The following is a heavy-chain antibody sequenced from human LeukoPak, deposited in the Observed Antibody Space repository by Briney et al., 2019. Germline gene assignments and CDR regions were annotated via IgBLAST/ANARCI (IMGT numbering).Heavy chain of an antibody. CDR2: ISLYNGNT. CDR3: TRDRFQSFDI. D-gene: IGHD2/OR15-2a*01. V-gene: IGHV1-18*01. CDR1: GDTFTNYG. Sequence: ASVKVSCKASGDTFTNYGFSWVRQAPGQGLEWMGWISLYNGNTKYAQKFQGRVTMTTDTSTSTAYMELRSLRSDDTAVYYCTRDRFQSFDIWGQGTMVTVS. J-gene: IGHJ3*02.